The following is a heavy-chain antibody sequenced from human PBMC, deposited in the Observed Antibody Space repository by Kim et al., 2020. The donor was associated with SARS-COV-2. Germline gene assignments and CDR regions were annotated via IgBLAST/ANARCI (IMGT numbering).Heavy chain of an antibody. CDR2: ISSSSSYI. D-gene: IGHD2-21*01. V-gene: IGHV3-21*06. CDR3: ARAGGLIYYYGMDV. CDR1: GFTFSSYS. Sequence: GGSLRLSCAASGFTFSSYSMNWVRQAPGKGLEWVSSISSSSSYIYYADSVKGRFIISRDNAKNSLHLQMNSPRAEDTAEYYCARAGGLIYYYGMDVLGQG. J-gene: IGHJ6*02.